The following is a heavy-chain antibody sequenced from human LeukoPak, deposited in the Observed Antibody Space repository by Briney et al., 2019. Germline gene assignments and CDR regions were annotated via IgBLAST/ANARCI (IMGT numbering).Heavy chain of an antibody. J-gene: IGHJ4*02. Sequence: SETLSLTCDVYGGYFCGYYWSWIGQPPGKGLGWIGEINHSGSTNYNPSLKSRVTISVAPSKSQFSLKLSSVAAADTAVYYCAREDYGSGSSPHYFDYWGQGTLVTVSS. D-gene: IGHD3-10*01. CDR3: AREDYGSGSSPHYFDY. V-gene: IGHV4-34*01. CDR1: GGYFCGYY. CDR2: INHSGST.